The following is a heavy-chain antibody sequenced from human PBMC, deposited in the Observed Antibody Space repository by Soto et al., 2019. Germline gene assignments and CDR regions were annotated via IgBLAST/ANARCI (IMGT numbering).Heavy chain of an antibody. V-gene: IGHV4-59*01. CDR3: VCFFPAAPRVVLYHNWFAP. Sequence: PSVTLSLSCSVSGGSIIAYFCRWIMQLPGKGLEWIGYIYSSGKTDYNPSLKSRFTISIDTSKIQISLNLTSVTAADTGVYFCVCFFPAAPRVVLYHNWFAPRRTRTLDPVSS. CDR1: GGSIIAYF. D-gene: IGHD3-22*01. CDR2: IYSSGKT. J-gene: IGHJ5*02.